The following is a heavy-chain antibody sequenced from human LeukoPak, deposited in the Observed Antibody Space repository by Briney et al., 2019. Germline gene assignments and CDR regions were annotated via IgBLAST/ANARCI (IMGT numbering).Heavy chain of an antibody. D-gene: IGHD4-17*01. CDR3: ARATTVTTVGGEDY. CDR1: GGTFSSYA. Sequence: ASVKVSCKASGGTFSSYAISWVRQAPGQGLEWMGGIIPIFGTANYAQKFQGRVTITTDKSTSTAYMELSSLRSEDTAVYYCARATTVTTVGGEDYWGQGTLVTVSS. CDR2: IIPIFGTA. J-gene: IGHJ4*02. V-gene: IGHV1-69*05.